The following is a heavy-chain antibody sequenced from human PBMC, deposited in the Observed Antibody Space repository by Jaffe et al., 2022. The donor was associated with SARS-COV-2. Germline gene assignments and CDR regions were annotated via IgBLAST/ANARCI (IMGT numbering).Heavy chain of an antibody. D-gene: IGHD3-22*01. CDR3: AREGYFYERSDYHDALPL. CDR2: ISAYNGNT. V-gene: IGHV1-18*01. Sequence: QFQLVQSGAEVKKPGASVKVSCKASGYTFSSYGISWVRQAPGQGLEWMGWISAYNGNTKYAQKFQDRVTMTTDTSTSTAYMEVRSLRSDDTAAYYCAREGYFYERSDYHDALPLWGQGTMVTVSS. J-gene: IGHJ3*01. CDR1: GYTFSSYG.